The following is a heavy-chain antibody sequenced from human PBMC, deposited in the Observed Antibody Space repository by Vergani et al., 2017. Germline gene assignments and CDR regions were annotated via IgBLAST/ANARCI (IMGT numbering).Heavy chain of an antibody. CDR2: IYYSGST. V-gene: IGHV4-38-2*01. J-gene: IGHJ4*02. Sequence: QVQLQESGPGLVKPSETLSLTCVVSGYSISSAYYWGWIRQPPGKGLEWIGSIYYSGSTYYNPSLKSRVTISVDTSKNQFSLKLSSVTAADTAVYYCARLLGDYGDYFDYWGQGTLVTVSS. CDR1: GYSISSAYY. CDR3: ARLLGDYGDYFDY. D-gene: IGHD4-17*01.